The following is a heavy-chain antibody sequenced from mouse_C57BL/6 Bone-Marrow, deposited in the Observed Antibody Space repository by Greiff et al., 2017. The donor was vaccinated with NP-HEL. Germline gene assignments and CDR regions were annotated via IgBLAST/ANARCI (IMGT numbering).Heavy chain of an antibody. CDR2: INPSTGGT. Sequence: VQLQQSGPELVKPGASVKISCKASGYSFTGYYMNWVKQSPEKSLEWIGEINPSTGGTTYNQKFKAKATLTVDKSSSTAYMQLKSLTSEDSAVYYCARGYDGYYVAWFAYWGQGTLVTVSA. CDR3: ARGYDGYYVAWFAY. J-gene: IGHJ3*01. V-gene: IGHV1-42*01. CDR1: GYSFTGYY. D-gene: IGHD2-3*01.